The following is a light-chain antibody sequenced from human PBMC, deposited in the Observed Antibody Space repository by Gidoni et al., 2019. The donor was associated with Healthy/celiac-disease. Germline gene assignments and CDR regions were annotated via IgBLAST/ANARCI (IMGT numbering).Light chain of an antibody. CDR1: QSVSSN. V-gene: IGKV3-15*01. CDR3: QQYNNWPWP. J-gene: IGKJ1*01. CDR2: GAS. Sequence: EIVMTQSPATLSVSPGERATLSCRASQSVSSNLAWYQQKPGQAPRLLIYGASTRATGIPARFSVSGSGTESTLTISSLQSDAFAVYYCQQYNNWPWPFGQGTKVEIK.